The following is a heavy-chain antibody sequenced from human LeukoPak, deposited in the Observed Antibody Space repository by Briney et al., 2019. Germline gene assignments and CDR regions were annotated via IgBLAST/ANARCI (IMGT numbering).Heavy chain of an antibody. D-gene: IGHD6-13*01. CDR3: ARSTITTTAAGHFDL. J-gene: IGHJ2*01. CDR2: INPNGGDT. V-gene: IGHV1-2*06. Sequence: ASVKVSCKSSGYTFTDYYVHWVRQAAGHGLEWMGRINPNGGDTNYAQNFQGRVTMSRDTSISTAYLELNSLIFDDTAVFYCARSTITTTAAGHFDLWGRGTLVTVSS. CDR1: GYTFTDYY.